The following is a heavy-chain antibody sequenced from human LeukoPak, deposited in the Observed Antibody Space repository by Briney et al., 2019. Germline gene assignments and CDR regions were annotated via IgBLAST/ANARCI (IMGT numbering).Heavy chain of an antibody. J-gene: IGHJ4*02. D-gene: IGHD2-15*01. V-gene: IGHV3-23*01. CDR2: ISGSGGST. CDR1: GFTSSSYA. Sequence: GGSLRHSSAASGFTSSSYAMSLVRQAPGKGLEWVSAISGSGGSTYYADSVKGRFTISRDNSKNTLYLQMNSLRAEDTAVYYCAKGLGAAIAYWGQGTLVTVSS. CDR3: AKGLGAAIAY.